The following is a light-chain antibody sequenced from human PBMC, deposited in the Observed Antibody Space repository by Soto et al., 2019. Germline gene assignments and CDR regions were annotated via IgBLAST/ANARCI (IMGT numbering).Light chain of an antibody. CDR2: GAF. Sequence: EIVMTQSPGTLSLSPGERATLSCRASQSVSDGYLAWYQQKPGQAPRLVISGAFTGATGIPDRFRGSGSGTDFTLTISRLVPEDFAVYYCQQYGSTPYTFGQGTILEIK. CDR1: QSVSDGY. V-gene: IGKV3-20*01. J-gene: IGKJ2*01. CDR3: QQYGSTPYT.